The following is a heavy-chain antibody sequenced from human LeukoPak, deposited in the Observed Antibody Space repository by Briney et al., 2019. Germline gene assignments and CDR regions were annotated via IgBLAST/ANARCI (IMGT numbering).Heavy chain of an antibody. Sequence: ASVKVSCKASGYTFTSYYTHWVRQAPGQGLEWMGWINPNSGGANYAQKFQGRVTMTRDTSISTVYMELSRLRFDDTAVYSCARRGDAGGFDIWGLGTMVTVSS. V-gene: IGHV1-2*02. D-gene: IGHD2-21*02. CDR1: GYTFTSYY. CDR2: INPNSGGA. CDR3: ARRGDAGGFDI. J-gene: IGHJ3*02.